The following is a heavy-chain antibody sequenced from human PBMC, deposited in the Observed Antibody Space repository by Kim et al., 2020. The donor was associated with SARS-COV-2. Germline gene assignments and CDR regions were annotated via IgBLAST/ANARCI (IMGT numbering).Heavy chain of an antibody. J-gene: IGHJ4*02. V-gene: IGHV3-23*01. Sequence: DSVKGRFTISRDNSKNALYLQMNSLRAEDTAVYYCAKELHDYGDYPPFDSWGQGTLVTVSS. CDR3: AKELHDYGDYPPFDS. D-gene: IGHD4-17*01.